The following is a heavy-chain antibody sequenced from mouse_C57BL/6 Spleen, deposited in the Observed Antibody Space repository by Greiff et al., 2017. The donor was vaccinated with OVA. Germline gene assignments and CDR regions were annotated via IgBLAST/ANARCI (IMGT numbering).Heavy chain of an antibody. V-gene: IGHV3-6*01. J-gene: IGHJ4*01. CDR1: GYSITSGYY. Sequence: EVKLQESGPGLVKPSQSLSLTCSVTGYSITSGYYWNWIRQFPGNKLEWMGYISYDGSNNYNPSLKNRITITRDTSKNQFFLKLNSVTTEDTATYYCARARGYDGGDAMDYWGQGTSVTVSS. CDR3: ARARGYDGGDAMDY. D-gene: IGHD2-2*01. CDR2: ISYDGSN.